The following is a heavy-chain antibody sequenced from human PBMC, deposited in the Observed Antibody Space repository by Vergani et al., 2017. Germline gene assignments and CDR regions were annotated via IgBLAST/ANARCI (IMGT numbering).Heavy chain of an antibody. CDR2: INPSGGHT. CDR1: GYTFSNYY. CDR3: ARGDYGILTGYRY. V-gene: IGHV1-46*03. D-gene: IGHD3-9*01. Sequence: QVQVVQSGAEVKKSGASVKVSCKTSGYTFSNYYMHWVRQAPGQGLEWMGIINPSGGHTNYAQKFQGRVTMTRDTSPSTVYRELRSQRSEDTAIYYCARGDYGILTGYRYWGQGTLVTVSA. J-gene: IGHJ4*02.